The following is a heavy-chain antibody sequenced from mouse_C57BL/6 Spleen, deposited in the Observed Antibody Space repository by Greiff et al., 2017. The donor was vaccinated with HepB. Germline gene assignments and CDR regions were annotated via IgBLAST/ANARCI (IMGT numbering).Heavy chain of an antibody. CDR1: GFSLTSYA. D-gene: IGHD1-1*01. V-gene: IGHV2-9-1*01. CDR2: IWTGGGT. CDR3: AKNSYGSSYGYFDV. Sequence: QVQLKQSGPGLVAPSQSLSITCTVSGFSLTSYAISWVRQPPGKGLEWLGVIWTGGGTNYNSALKSRLSISKDNSKSQVILKMNSLQTDDTARYYCAKNSYGSSYGYFDVWGTGTTVTVSS. J-gene: IGHJ1*03.